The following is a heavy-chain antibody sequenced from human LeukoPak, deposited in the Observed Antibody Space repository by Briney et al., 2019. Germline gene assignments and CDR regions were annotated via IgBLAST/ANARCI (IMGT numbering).Heavy chain of an antibody. CDR1: GFTFSSSA. V-gene: IGHV3-23*01. Sequence: YPGGSLRLSCAASGFTFSSSAMSWVRQVPGKGLEWVSGISASGGSTTYADSVKGRFTISRDNAKNALHLQMNSLRAEDTALYYCARELSGSSSRHFDYWGQGTLVTVSS. CDR2: ISASGGST. J-gene: IGHJ4*02. D-gene: IGHD6-13*01. CDR3: ARELSGSSSRHFDY.